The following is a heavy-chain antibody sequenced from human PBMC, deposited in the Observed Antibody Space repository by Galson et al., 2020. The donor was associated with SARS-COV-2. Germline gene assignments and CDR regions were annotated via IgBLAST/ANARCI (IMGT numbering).Heavy chain of an antibody. D-gene: IGHD2-21*02. CDR2: IRSRRDTYAT. CDR1: GFTFSGSA. J-gene: IGHJ6*04. Sequence: GESLKISCAASGFTFSGSAMHWVRQASGKGLEWLGRIRSRRDTYATAYTASVKGRFTISRDDSENTAYLQMNSLKTEDTAVYYCTRRLLETAQGMDVWGKGTTVTVSS. V-gene: IGHV3-73*01. CDR3: TRRLLETAQGMDV.